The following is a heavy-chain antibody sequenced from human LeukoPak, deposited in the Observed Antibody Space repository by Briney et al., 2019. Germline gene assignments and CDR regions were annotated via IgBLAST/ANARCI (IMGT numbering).Heavy chain of an antibody. CDR3: ARAELEYFDY. CDR1: GFTFSSYA. V-gene: IGHV3-30*04. D-gene: IGHD3-10*01. CDR2: ISYDGSNK. Sequence: GRSLRISCAASGFTFSSYAMHWVRQAPGKGLEWVAVISYDGSNKYYADSVKGRFTISRDNSKNTLYLQMNSLRAEDTAVYYCARAELEYFDYWGQGTLVTVSS. J-gene: IGHJ4*02.